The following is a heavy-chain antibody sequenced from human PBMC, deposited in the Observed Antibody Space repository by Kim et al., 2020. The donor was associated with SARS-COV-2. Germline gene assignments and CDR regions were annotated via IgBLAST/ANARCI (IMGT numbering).Heavy chain of an antibody. D-gene: IGHD6-19*01. J-gene: IGHJ4*02. Sequence: YYNPSLKSRVTISVDTSKNQFSLKLSSVTAADTAVYYCARVNINIAVADYWGQGTLVTVSS. CDR3: ARVNINIAVADY. V-gene: IGHV4-39*07.